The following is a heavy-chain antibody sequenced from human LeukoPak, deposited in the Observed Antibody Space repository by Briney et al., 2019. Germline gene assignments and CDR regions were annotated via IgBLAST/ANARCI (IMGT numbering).Heavy chain of an antibody. Sequence: SETLSLTCTVSGGSISSSSYYWGWIRQPPGKGLEWIGSIYYSGSTYYNPSLKSRVTISVDTSKNQFSLKLSSVTAADTAVYYCASGYYYDSSGYHYPFDYWGQGTLVTVSS. V-gene: IGHV4-39*07. CDR3: ASGYYYDSSGYHYPFDY. J-gene: IGHJ4*02. CDR2: IYYSGST. CDR1: GGSISSSSYY. D-gene: IGHD3-22*01.